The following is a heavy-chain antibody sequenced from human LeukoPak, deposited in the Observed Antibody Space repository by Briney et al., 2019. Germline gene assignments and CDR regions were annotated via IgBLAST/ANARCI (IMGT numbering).Heavy chain of an antibody. D-gene: IGHD4-11*01. CDR2: IYPSDSDT. Sequence: GESLKISGKSSGYSFTTYWIGWVRQMPGKGLEWMGIIYPSDSDTRYSPSFQGQVTISADKSISTAYLQWSSLKASDTAMYYCATTTVTTGSPFDYWGQGTLVTVSS. J-gene: IGHJ4*02. CDR3: ATTTVTTGSPFDY. V-gene: IGHV5-51*01. CDR1: GYSFTTYW.